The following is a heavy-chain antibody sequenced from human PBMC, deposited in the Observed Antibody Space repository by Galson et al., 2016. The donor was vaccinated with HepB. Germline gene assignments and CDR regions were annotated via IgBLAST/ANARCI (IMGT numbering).Heavy chain of an antibody. V-gene: IGHV3-23*01. J-gene: IGHJ4*02. CDR3: AKDLSRWSFDY. CDR2: IGGSDDRT. CDR1: GFTLSSNA. Sequence: SLRLSCAAPGFTLSSNAMAWVRQAPGKGLEWVSAIGGSDDRTDYADSVKGRFSISRDSSKNTLYLQMNSLRVEDTAVYYCAKDLSRWSFDYWGQGTLVTVSS. D-gene: IGHD4-23*01.